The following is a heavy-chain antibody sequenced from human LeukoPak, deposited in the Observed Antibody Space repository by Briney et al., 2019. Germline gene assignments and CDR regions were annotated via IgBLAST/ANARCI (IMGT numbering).Heavy chain of an antibody. D-gene: IGHD2-2*01. V-gene: IGHV3-48*03. CDR1: GFTFSEYE. Sequence: GGSLRLSCAASGFTFSEYEMNGFRQPPGKKLQWVSDISSGGTTIFYADSVKGRFTISRDNAKNSLYLQMNSLRDEDTAIYYCTRGLVVWGQGALVTVSS. J-gene: IGHJ4*02. CDR3: TRGLVV. CDR2: ISSGGTTI.